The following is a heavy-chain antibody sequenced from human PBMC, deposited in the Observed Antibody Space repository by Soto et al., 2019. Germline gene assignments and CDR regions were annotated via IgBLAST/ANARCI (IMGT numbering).Heavy chain of an antibody. J-gene: IGHJ6*03. CDR2: ISAYNGHA. V-gene: IGHV1-18*01. Sequence: QVQLVQSGGEVKNPGASVKVSCKAFGYTLTNYGISWVRQAPGQGLERMGWISAYNGHANYAQKFQGRVRLTTDRPMNEAYMRIRSLGSDDTAEYYCARELYCSSSMSYGGYYYMYFFGTERSVTVS. CDR1: GYTLTNYG. D-gene: IGHD2-2*01. CDR3: ARELYCSSSMSYGGYYYMYF.